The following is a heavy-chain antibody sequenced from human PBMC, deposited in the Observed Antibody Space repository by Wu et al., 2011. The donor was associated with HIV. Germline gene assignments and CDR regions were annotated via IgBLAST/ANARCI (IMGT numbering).Heavy chain of an antibody. J-gene: IGHJ4*02. D-gene: IGHD6-19*01. Sequence: QVQLVQSGAEVKKPGATVRVSCEASGYTFTGHYIHWVRQAPGQGLEWMGIINPSGGSTSYAQKFQGRVTMTRDTSTSTAYMELRSLRSDDTAVYYCARDDSSGWPEGFDYWGQGTLVTVSS. CDR3: ARDDSSGWPEGFDY. CDR2: INPSGGST. CDR1: GYTFTGHY. V-gene: IGHV1-46*01.